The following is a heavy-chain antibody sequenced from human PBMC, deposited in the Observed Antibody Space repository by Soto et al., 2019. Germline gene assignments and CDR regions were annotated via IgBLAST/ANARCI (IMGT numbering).Heavy chain of an antibody. D-gene: IGHD2-2*02. Sequence: GESLKISCKGSGYSFTSYWISWVRQTPGKGLEWMGRIDPSDSYTNYSPSFQGHVTISADKSISTAYLQWSSLKASDTAMYYCARSLYCSSTSCYSHGMDVWGQGTTVTVS. V-gene: IGHV5-10-1*01. CDR3: ARSLYCSSTSCYSHGMDV. J-gene: IGHJ6*02. CDR2: IDPSDSYT. CDR1: GYSFTSYW.